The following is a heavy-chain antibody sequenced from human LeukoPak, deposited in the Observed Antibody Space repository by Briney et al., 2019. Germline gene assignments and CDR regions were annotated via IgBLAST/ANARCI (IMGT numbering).Heavy chain of an antibody. J-gene: IGHJ3*02. D-gene: IGHD3-3*01. V-gene: IGHV1-2*02. Sequence: ASVKVSCKASGYTLSDYYMHWVRQAPAQGLEWMGWISPDSVEKKYAQKFQGRVTMTRDTSISTAYMELSRLRSDDTAVYYCARKRGVGVDTNAFDIWGQGTMVTVSS. CDR1: GYTLSDYY. CDR3: ARKRGVGVDTNAFDI. CDR2: ISPDSVEK.